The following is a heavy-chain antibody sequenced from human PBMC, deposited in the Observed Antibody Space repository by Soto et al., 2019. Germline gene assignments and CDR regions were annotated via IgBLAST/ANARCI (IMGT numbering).Heavy chain of an antibody. CDR3: ARERLGLGFDP. V-gene: IGHV4-30-4*01. J-gene: IGHJ5*02. D-gene: IGHD6-25*01. CDR1: GGSISSGDYY. Sequence: TLSLTCTVSGGSISSGDYYWSWIRQPPGRGLEWIGYIYYSGSTYYNPSLKSRVTISVDTSKNQFSLKLSSVTAADTAVYYCARERLGLGFDPWGQGTLVTVSS. CDR2: IYYSGST.